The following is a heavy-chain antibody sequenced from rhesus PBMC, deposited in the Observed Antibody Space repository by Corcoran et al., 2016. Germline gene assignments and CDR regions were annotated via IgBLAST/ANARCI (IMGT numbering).Heavy chain of an antibody. J-gene: IGHJ6*01. CDR2: INPSNGNT. D-gene: IGHD5-24*01. Sequence: QVQLVQSGAEVKKPGASVTRSCKASGYACTSYYLNWVRQAPGQVLGWMEWINPSNGNTGYAQKFQGRVTMTRDTSTSTAYMELSSLRSEDTAVYYCTIYRGSGLDSWGQGVVVTVSS. CDR3: TIYRGSGLDS. V-gene: IGHV1S9*01. CDR1: GYACTSYY.